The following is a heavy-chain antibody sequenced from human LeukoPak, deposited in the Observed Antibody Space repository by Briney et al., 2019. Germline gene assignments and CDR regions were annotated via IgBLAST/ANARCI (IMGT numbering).Heavy chain of an antibody. J-gene: IGHJ4*02. CDR3: AADYYDTSGSLTDN. D-gene: IGHD3-22*01. V-gene: IGHV4-31*03. CDR1: GGSISSGGYY. CDR2: IYHSGST. Sequence: SETLSLTGTVSGGSISSGGYYWSWIRQHPGKGLEWIEYIYHSGSTYYNPSLKSRVTISVVMSKNQFSLNLSSVTAADTAVYYCAADYYDTSGSLTDNWGQGTLVTVSS.